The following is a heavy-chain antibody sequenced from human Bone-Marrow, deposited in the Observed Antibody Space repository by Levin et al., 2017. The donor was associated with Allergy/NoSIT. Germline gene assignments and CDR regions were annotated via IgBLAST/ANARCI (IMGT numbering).Heavy chain of an antibody. D-gene: IGHD5-18*01. CDR3: ARSGKSGYTYGGGWFGP. Sequence: SETLSLTCTVSGGSISPHYWSWIRQPPGKGLEWIGYIFYSGSTNYNPSLKSRVTISLDTSKNQFSLKVTSMTAADTAVYYCARSGKSGYTYGGGWFGPWGQGTQVTVSS. J-gene: IGHJ5*02. CDR1: GGSISPHY. CDR2: IFYSGST. V-gene: IGHV4-59*11.